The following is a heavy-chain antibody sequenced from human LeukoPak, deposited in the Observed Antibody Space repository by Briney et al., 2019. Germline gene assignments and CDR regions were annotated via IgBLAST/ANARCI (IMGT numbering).Heavy chain of an antibody. J-gene: IGHJ3*02. V-gene: IGHV3-9*01. D-gene: IGHD6-13*01. CDR1: GFTFDDYA. CDR2: ISWNSGSI. Sequence: GRSLRLSCAASGFTFDDYAMHWVRQAPGKGLEWVSGISWNSGSIGYADSVKGRFTISRDNAKNSLYLQMNSLRAEDTALYYCAKGIAAARYDAFGIWGQGTMVTVSS. CDR3: AKGIAAARYDAFGI.